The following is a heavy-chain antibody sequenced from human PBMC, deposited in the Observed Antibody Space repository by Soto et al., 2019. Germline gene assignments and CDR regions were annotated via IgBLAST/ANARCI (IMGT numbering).Heavy chain of an antibody. CDR2: ISYDGHNT. CDR3: AKDRSYSDSWPSGPFDY. V-gene: IGHV3-30*18. CDR1: GFTFSSYG. Sequence: QVQLVESGGGVVQPGRSLRLSCAASGFTFSSYGTHWVRQAPGKGLEWVAVISYDGHNTYYADSVKGRFTVSRDNSKNTLLLQMNNQKAEDTAVYYCAKDRSYSDSWPSGPFDYWGQGTLVTVSS. D-gene: IGHD6-13*01. J-gene: IGHJ4*02.